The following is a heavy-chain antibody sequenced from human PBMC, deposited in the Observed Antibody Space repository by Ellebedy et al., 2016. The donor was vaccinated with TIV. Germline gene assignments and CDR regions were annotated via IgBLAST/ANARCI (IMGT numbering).Heavy chain of an antibody. CDR1: GYSFTSYW. V-gene: IGHV5-51*01. CDR3: ARHRAYYGSGSYYNGIDY. D-gene: IGHD3-10*01. Sequence: GESLKISCQGSGYSFTSYWIGWVRQMPGKGLEWMGIIYPGDSDTRYSPSFQGQVTISADKSISTAYLQWSSLKASDTAMYYCARHRAYYGSGSYYNGIDYWGQGTLVTVSS. CDR2: IYPGDSDT. J-gene: IGHJ4*02.